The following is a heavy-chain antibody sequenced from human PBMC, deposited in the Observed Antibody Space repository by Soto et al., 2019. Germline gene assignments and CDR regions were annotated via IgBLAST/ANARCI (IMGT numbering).Heavy chain of an antibody. V-gene: IGHV3-21*01. CDR1: GFTFSSYS. D-gene: IGHD5-12*01. CDR2: ISSSSSYI. J-gene: IGHJ6*03. Sequence: PGGSLRLSCAASGFTFSSYSMNWVRQAPGKGLEWVSSISSSSSYIYYADSVKGRFTISRDNAKNSLYLQMNSLRAEDTAVYYCARDPFYIVATSGPFYYYYMDVWGKGTTVTVSS. CDR3: ARDPFYIVATSGPFYYYYMDV.